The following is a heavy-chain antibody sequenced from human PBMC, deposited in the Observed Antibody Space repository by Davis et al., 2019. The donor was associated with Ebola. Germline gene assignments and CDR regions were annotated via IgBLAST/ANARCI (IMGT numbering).Heavy chain of an antibody. CDR1: GFTFSSYA. CDR2: IWYDGSNK. Sequence: GGSLRLSCAASGFTFSSYAMHWVRQAPGKGLEWVAVIWYDGSNKYYADSVKGRFTISRDNSKNTLYLQMNSLRAEDTAVYYCARERWLAHFDYWGQGTLVTASS. CDR3: ARERWLAHFDY. J-gene: IGHJ4*02. V-gene: IGHV3-33*08. D-gene: IGHD6-19*01.